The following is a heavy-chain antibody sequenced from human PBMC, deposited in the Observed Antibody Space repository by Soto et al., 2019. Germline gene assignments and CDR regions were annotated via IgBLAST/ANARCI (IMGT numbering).Heavy chain of an antibody. D-gene: IGHD3-9*01. CDR3: AKEKYYDILTGYYWANGMDV. V-gene: IGHV3-23*01. Sequence: GGSLRLSCAASGFTFSSYAMSWVRQAPGKGLEWVSAISGSGGSTYYADSVKGRFTISRDNSKNTLYLQMNSLRAEDTAVYYCAKEKYYDILTGYYWANGMDVWGQGTTVTVSS. J-gene: IGHJ6*02. CDR2: ISGSGGST. CDR1: GFTFSSYA.